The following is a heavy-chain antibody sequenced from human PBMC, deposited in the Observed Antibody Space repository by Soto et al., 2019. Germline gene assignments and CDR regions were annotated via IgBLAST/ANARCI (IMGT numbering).Heavy chain of an antibody. Sequence: SETLSLTCAVYGGSFSGYYWSWIRQPPGKGLEGIREINHSGSANYNPSLKSRVNISVDTSKNQFSLKLSSVTAADTAVYYCARGRGGATSRYYYGMDVGGQVTTFTVS. CDR2: INHSGSA. J-gene: IGHJ6*02. CDR1: GGSFSGYY. CDR3: ARGRGGATSRYYYGMDV. V-gene: IGHV4-34*01. D-gene: IGHD1-26*01.